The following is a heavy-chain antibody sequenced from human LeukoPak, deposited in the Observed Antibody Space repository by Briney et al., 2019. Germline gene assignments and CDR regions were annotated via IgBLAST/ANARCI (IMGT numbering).Heavy chain of an antibody. CDR2: INPSGGST. Sequence: ASVKVSCKASGYTFTSYYMHWVRQAPGQGLEWMGIINPSGGSTSYAQKFQGRVTMTRDTSTSTVYMELSSLRSEDTAVYFCAKAFREFGSSSSYSSFDTWGQGTMVTVSS. J-gene: IGHJ3*02. CDR1: GYTFTSYY. D-gene: IGHD5-18*01. V-gene: IGHV1-46*01. CDR3: AKAFREFGSSSSYSSFDT.